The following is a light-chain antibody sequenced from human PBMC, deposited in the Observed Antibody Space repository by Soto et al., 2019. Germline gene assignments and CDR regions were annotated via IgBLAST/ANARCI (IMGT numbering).Light chain of an antibody. CDR2: GAS. V-gene: IGKV3-20*01. CDR1: QSVSSSY. CDR3: QQYGSSPPT. J-gene: IGKJ1*01. Sequence: LLTQSPATLSVSPGQRATLSGMASQSVSSSYLAWYQQKPGQAPRLLIYGASSRATGTPDRFSGSGSGTDFTLTINRLEPEDFALYYCQQYGSSPPTFGQGTKVDIK.